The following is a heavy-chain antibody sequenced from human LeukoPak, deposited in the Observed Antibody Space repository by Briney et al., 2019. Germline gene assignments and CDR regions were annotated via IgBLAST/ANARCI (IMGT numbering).Heavy chain of an antibody. J-gene: IGHJ4*02. V-gene: IGHV3-9*03. Sequence: GGSLRLSCTVSGFIFSDFSMSWVRQAPGKGLEWVSGISWNSGSIGYADSVKGRFTISRDNAKNSLYLQMNSLRAEDMALYYCAKGSSGWYVGRNFDYWGQGTLVTVSS. CDR2: ISWNSGSI. D-gene: IGHD6-19*01. CDR3: AKGSSGWYVGRNFDY. CDR1: GFIFSDFS.